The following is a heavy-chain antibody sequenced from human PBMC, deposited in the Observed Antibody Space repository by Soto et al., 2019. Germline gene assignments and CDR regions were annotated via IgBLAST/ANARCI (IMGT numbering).Heavy chain of an antibody. CDR1: GFTFSSYA. D-gene: IGHD2-15*01. CDR2: ISSNGGST. Sequence: EVQLVESGGGLVQPGGSLRLSCAASGFTFSSYAMHWVRQAPGKGLEYVSAISSNGGSTYYANSVKGRFTISRDNSKNTLYLQMGSLRAEDIAVYYCAGGYCSGGSCPGSYYYYYMDVWGKGTTVTVSS. J-gene: IGHJ6*03. V-gene: IGHV3-64*01. CDR3: AGGYCSGGSCPGSYYYYYMDV.